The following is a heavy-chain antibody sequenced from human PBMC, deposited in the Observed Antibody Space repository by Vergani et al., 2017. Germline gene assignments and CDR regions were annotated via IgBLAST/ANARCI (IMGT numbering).Heavy chain of an antibody. V-gene: IGHV1-69*01. CDR3: ARAYSVRGVIVPYYYYYMDV. Sequence: QVQLVQSGAEVKKPGSSVKVSCKASGGTFSSYAISWVRQAPGQGLEWMGGIIPIFGTANYAQKFQGRVTITADESTSPAYMELSSLRSEDTAVYYCARAYSVRGVIVPYYYYYMDVWGKGTTVTVSS. J-gene: IGHJ6*03. D-gene: IGHD3-10*02. CDR1: GGTFSSYA. CDR2: IIPIFGTA.